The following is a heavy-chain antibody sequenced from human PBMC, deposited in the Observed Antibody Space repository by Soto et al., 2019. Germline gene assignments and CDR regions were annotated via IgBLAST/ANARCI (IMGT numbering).Heavy chain of an antibody. Sequence: QVRLVESGGGVVQPGRSLRLSCAASGFTFRNFGFHWVRQAPGKGLEWVALVWYDGTNKYYAESLKGRVSISRDNSKNTLYLEMNSLRAEDTAVYYCARDGDIEGGPPPKNYAMDVWGQGTTVTVSS. CDR3: ARDGDIEGGPPPKNYAMDV. CDR2: VWYDGTNK. D-gene: IGHD5-12*01. V-gene: IGHV3-33*08. CDR1: GFTFRNFG. J-gene: IGHJ6*02.